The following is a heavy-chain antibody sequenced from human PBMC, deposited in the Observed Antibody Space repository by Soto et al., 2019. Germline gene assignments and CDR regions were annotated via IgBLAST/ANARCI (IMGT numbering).Heavy chain of an antibody. CDR2: IYYTGSA. CDR1: GDSFTNFY. V-gene: IGHV4-59*01. D-gene: IGHD1-26*01. Sequence: SETLSLTCTVSGDSFTNFYWNWIRQTPGKGLEWVGHIYYTGSANHNPSLKSRVSLSIDTSKNQISLKLSSVTAADTAVYYCSKELYRGGYSDGGRGTLVTGSA. J-gene: IGHJ4*02. CDR3: SKELYRGGYSD.